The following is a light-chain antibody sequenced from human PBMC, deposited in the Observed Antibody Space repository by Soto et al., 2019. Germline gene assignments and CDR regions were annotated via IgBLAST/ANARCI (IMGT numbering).Light chain of an antibody. V-gene: IGLV1-44*01. CDR2: TNN. J-gene: IGLJ3*02. Sequence: QSVLTQPPSASETPGQRVTISCSGSSSNVGSNTVNWYQQFPGTAPKVLIYTNNLRPSGVPDRFSASVSGTSASLAISHLQSEDEGDFYCAAWDGALNGVVFGGGTKVTVL. CDR1: SSNVGSNT. CDR3: AAWDGALNGVV.